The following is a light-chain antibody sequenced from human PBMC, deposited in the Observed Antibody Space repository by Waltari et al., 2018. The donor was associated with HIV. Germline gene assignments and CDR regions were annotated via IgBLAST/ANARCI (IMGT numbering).Light chain of an antibody. V-gene: IGLV1-47*01. CDR2: KNY. Sequence: QSVLTQPPSASGTPGQPVTISCSGSSYHLGNDNVYWYQQLPGMTPKLLIYKNYQRPSGVPDRFAGSKSGTSASLAISGLRSEDEADYYCVGWDGSLSGYVFGAGTTVTVL. CDR3: VGWDGSLSGYV. CDR1: SYHLGNDN. J-gene: IGLJ1*01.